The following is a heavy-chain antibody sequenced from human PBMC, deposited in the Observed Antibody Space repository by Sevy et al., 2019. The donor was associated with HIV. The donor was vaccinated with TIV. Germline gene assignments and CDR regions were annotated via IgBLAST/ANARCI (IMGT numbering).Heavy chain of an antibody. CDR3: ARDPGVVGAVNWFDP. D-gene: IGHD1-26*01. CDR1: GFTFSSYS. J-gene: IGHJ5*02. Sequence: GGSLRLSCAASGFTFSSYSMNWVRQAPGKGLEWVSSISSSSSYIYYADSVKGQFTISRDNAKNSLYLQMNSLRAEDTAVYYCARDPGVVGAVNWFDPWGQGTLVTVSS. V-gene: IGHV3-21*01. CDR2: ISSSSSYI.